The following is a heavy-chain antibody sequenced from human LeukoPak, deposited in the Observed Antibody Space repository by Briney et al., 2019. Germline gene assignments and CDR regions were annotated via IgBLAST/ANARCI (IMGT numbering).Heavy chain of an antibody. CDR2: IYYSGST. V-gene: IGHV4-30-4*08. CDR1: GGSLSSGDYY. Sequence: PSQTLSLTCTVSGGSLSSGDYYWSWIRQPPGKGLGGVGYIYYSGSTYYNPSLKSRVTISVDTSKNQFSLKLSSVTAADTAVYYCARDHEGYSSVHNQNWFDPWGQGTLVTVSS. CDR3: ARDHEGYSSVHNQNWFDP. D-gene: IGHD6-25*01. J-gene: IGHJ5*02.